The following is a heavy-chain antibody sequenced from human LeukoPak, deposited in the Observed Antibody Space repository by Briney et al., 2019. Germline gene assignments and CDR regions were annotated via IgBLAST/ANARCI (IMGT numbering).Heavy chain of an antibody. Sequence: PGGSLRLSCAASGFTVSNNYMSWARQAPGKGLEWVSLIYSGGSTYYADSVKGRFTISRDNSKNTLYLQMNSLRAEDTAVYYCARDCSGDNCYSRSDAFDIWGQGTMVTVSS. CDR2: IYSGGST. V-gene: IGHV3-66*01. J-gene: IGHJ3*02. D-gene: IGHD2-15*01. CDR1: GFTVSNNY. CDR3: ARDCSGDNCYSRSDAFDI.